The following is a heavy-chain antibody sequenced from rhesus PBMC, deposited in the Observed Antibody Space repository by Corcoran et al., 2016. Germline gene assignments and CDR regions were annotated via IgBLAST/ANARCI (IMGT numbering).Heavy chain of an antibody. J-gene: IGHJ4*01. Sequence: QAQPEGAGPGPVKAFETPACHRAVPGGSCQSSHWSWVPPAPGKGLEWIGYITYSGSTSYNPSLKSRVTISRDTSKNQFSLKLSSVTAADTAVYYCAREEYCSIWGQGVLVTVSS. CDR1: GGSCQSSH. D-gene: IGHD2-15*01. CDR3: AREEYCSI. CDR2: ITYSGST. V-gene: IGHV4-122*02.